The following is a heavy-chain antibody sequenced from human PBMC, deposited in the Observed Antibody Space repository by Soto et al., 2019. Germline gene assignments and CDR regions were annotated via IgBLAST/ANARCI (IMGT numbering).Heavy chain of an antibody. CDR3: XXXXXXXYXWGSYRRPNFDY. D-gene: IGHD3-16*02. J-gene: IGHJ4*02. V-gene: IGHV3-33*01. CDR1: GIIFTGYG. CDR2: IRFDGSNI. Sequence: SLRLSCAVSGIIFTGYGMHWVRQVPGKGLEWVAVIRFDGSNIYYADFVKGRFTISRDNSKNTLYLQMNSLRAEDTAVYYXXXXXXXXYXWGSYRRPNFDYWGQGTLVTVSS.